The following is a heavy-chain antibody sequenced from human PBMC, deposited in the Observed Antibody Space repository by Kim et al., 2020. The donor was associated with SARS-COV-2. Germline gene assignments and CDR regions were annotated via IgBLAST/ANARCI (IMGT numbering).Heavy chain of an antibody. D-gene: IGHD3-9*01. CDR3: ATPDIWSRVDAFDI. J-gene: IGHJ3*02. Sequence: GGSLRLSCAASGFTFSSYEMNWVRQAPGKGLEWVSYISSSGSTIYYADSVKGRFTISRDNAKNSLYLQMNSPRAEDTAVYYCATPDIWSRVDAFDIWGQGTMVTVSS. V-gene: IGHV3-48*03. CDR1: GFTFSSYE. CDR2: ISSSGSTI.